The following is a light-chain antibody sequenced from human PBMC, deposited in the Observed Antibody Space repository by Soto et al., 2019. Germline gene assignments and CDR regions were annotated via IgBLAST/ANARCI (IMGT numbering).Light chain of an antibody. CDR1: QSVSSN. J-gene: IGKJ1*01. CDR2: GAS. V-gene: IGKV3-15*01. Sequence: EIVMTQSPATLSVSPGERATLSCRASQSVSSNLAWYHQKPGQAPRRLIYGASTRATGIPARFSGSGYGTEFTLTLSSPQSEDFAVYYCQQYNNWPPVTFGQGTKVDIK. CDR3: QQYNNWPPVT.